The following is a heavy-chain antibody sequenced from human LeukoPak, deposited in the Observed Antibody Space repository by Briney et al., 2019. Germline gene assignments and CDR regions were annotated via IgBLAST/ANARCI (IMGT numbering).Heavy chain of an antibody. Sequence: GGSLRLSCAASGFTFSSYAMSWVRQAPGKGLEWVSAISGSGGSTYYADSVKGRFTISRDNSKNTLYLQMNSLRAEDTAVYYCAKEVTWIQLWPDAFGIWGQGTMVTVSS. D-gene: IGHD5-18*01. CDR2: ISGSGGST. V-gene: IGHV3-23*01. CDR3: AKEVTWIQLWPDAFGI. CDR1: GFTFSSYA. J-gene: IGHJ3*02.